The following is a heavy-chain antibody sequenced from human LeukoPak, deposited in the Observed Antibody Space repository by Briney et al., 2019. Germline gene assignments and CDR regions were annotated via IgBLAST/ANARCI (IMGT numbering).Heavy chain of an antibody. Sequence: SETLSLTCTVSGGSIISYYWSWLRQSPGKGLDWIAFISDSGSTYYNPSLKSRVTISLDTSKKQFSLKLTSVTAADTAVYYCARDFGPSRGFDYWGQGTLVTVSS. CDR3: ARDFGPSRGFDY. CDR1: GGSIISYY. V-gene: IGHV4-59*01. J-gene: IGHJ4*02. CDR2: ISDSGST. D-gene: IGHD3-10*01.